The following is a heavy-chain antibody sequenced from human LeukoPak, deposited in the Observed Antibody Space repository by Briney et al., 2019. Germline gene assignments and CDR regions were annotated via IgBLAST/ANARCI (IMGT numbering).Heavy chain of an antibody. V-gene: IGHV1-8*01. Sequence: ASVKVSCKASGYTFTSYDINWVRQATGQGLEWMGWVNPNSGNTGYAQKFQGRVTMTRNTSISTAYMELSSLRSEDTAVYYCARPLRITMIVVDDAFDIWGQGTMVTVSS. D-gene: IGHD3-22*01. CDR1: GYTFTSYD. CDR3: ARPLRITMIVVDDAFDI. J-gene: IGHJ3*02. CDR2: VNPNSGNT.